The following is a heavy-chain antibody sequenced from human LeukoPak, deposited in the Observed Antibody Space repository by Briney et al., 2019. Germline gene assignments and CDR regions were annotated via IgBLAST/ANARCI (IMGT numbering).Heavy chain of an antibody. J-gene: IGHJ4*02. D-gene: IGHD3-3*01. V-gene: IGHV1-2*06. Sequence: ASVKVSCKASGYTFTGYYMHWVRQAPGQGLEWMGRINPNSGGTNYAQKFQGRVTMTRDTSISTAYMEPSRLRSDDTAVYYCARARITIFGVVYPPDYWGQGTLVTVSS. CDR2: INPNSGGT. CDR1: GYTFTGYY. CDR3: ARARITIFGVVYPPDY.